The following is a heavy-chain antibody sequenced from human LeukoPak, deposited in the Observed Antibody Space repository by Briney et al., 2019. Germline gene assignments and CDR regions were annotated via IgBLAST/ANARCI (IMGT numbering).Heavy chain of an antibody. Sequence: GGSLRLSCAASGFILSNHWMTWVRQAPGKGPEWVANMNKDGSEKYYVDSVRGRFTISRDTAKNSLYLQMSNLRAEDTALYYCARNNDMDVWGQGTTVIVSS. CDR3: ARNNDMDV. CDR1: GFILSNHW. D-gene: IGHD2-8*01. J-gene: IGHJ6*02. CDR2: MNKDGSEK. V-gene: IGHV3-7*03.